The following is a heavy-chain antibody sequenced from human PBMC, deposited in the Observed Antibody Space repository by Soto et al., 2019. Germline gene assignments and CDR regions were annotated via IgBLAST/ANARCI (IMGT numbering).Heavy chain of an antibody. Sequence: EVQLVESGGGLVQPGRSLRLSCAASGFTFDDYAMHWVRQAPGKGLEWVSGISWNSGSIGYADSVKGRFTISRDNAKNSLYLQMNSLRAKDTALYYWAKDRGLLLSFSFDYWGQGTLVTVSS. CDR2: ISWNSGSI. V-gene: IGHV3-9*01. J-gene: IGHJ4*02. D-gene: IGHD6-19*01. CDR3: AKDRGLLLSFSFDY. CDR1: GFTFDDYA.